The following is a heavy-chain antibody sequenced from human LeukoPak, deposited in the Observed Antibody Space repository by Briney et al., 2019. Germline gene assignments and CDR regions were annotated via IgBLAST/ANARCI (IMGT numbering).Heavy chain of an antibody. CDR1: GFTFSSYA. Sequence: GGSLRLSCAASGFTFSSYAMSWVRQAPGKGLEWVSAISGSDGSTYYADSVKGRFTISRDNSKNTLYLQMNSLRAEDTAVYYCAKPVSSGWPLCGMDVWGQGTTVTVSS. J-gene: IGHJ6*02. V-gene: IGHV3-23*01. CDR2: ISGSDGST. D-gene: IGHD6-19*01. CDR3: AKPVSSGWPLCGMDV.